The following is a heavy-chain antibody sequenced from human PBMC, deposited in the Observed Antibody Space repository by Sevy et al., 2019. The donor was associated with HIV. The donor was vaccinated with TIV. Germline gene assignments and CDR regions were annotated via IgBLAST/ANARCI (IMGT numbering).Heavy chain of an antibody. CDR2: IYYSGST. CDR3: ARGRGELSLRGTRYYFDY. CDR1: GGSISSGDYY. V-gene: IGHV4-30-4*01. Sequence: PSETLSLTCTVSGGSISSGDYYWSWIRQPPGKGLEWIGYIYYSGSTYYNPSLKSRVTISVDTSKNQFSLKLSSVTAADTAVYYCARGRGELSLRGTRYYFDYWGQGTLVTVSS. D-gene: IGHD3-16*02. J-gene: IGHJ4*02.